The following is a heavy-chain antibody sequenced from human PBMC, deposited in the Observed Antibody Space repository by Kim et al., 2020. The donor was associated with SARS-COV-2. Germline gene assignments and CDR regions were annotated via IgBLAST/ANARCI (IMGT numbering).Heavy chain of an antibody. D-gene: IGHD1-7*01. V-gene: IGHV4-59*01. CDR2: MYYTGTT. CDR3: ARGRSGTGGMDV. J-gene: IGHJ6*02. Sequence: SETLSLTCTVAGGSISSYYCWIRQPPGKGLEGIGYMYYTGTTSYNPSLKSRVTISVDTSKNPLSLKVSSVTAADTAVYYCARGRSGTGGMDVWGQGTTVTVSS. CDR1: GGSISSYY.